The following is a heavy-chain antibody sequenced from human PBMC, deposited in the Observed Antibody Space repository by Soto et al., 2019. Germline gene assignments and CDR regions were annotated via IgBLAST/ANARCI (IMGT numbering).Heavy chain of an antibody. CDR3: AKNWDTTFSSSSH. D-gene: IGHD6-6*01. V-gene: IGHV3-23*01. CDR2: ISGSAGST. J-gene: IGHJ4*02. Sequence: EVQLLESGGGLVQPGGSLRLSCAASGFTFTTYAMSWVRKAPGKGLEWVSAISGSAGSTYYADSVKGRFTISRDNSKNTLSLQMNSLRAEDTAVYYCAKNWDTTFSSSSHWGQGTLVSVSS. CDR1: GFTFTTYA.